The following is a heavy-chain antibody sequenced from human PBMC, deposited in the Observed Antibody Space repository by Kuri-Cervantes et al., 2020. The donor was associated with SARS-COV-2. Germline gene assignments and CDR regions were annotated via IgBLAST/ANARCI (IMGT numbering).Heavy chain of an antibody. Sequence: ESLKIPCTVSGYSISSGYYWGWIRQPPGKGLEWIGSIYHSGSTYYNPSLKSRVTISIDKSKNQFSLKLSSVTAADTAMFYCARQLGIDDASDIWGQGTMVTVSS. CDR2: IYHSGST. CDR1: GYSISSGYY. J-gene: IGHJ3*02. V-gene: IGHV4-38-2*02. CDR3: ARQLGIDDASDI. D-gene: IGHD7-27*01.